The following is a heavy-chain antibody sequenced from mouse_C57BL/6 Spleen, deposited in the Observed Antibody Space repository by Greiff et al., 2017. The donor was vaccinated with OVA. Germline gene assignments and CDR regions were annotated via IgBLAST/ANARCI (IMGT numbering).Heavy chain of an antibody. Sequence: EVQLKESGPGLVKPSQSLSLTCSVTGYSITSGYYWNWIRQFPGNKLEWMGYISYDGSNNYNPSLKNRISITRDTSKNQFFLKLNSVTTEDTATYYCARDYAPAGYFDYWGQGTTLTVSS. J-gene: IGHJ2*01. CDR1: GYSITSGYY. CDR2: ISYDGSN. CDR3: ARDYAPAGYFDY. D-gene: IGHD1-1*01. V-gene: IGHV3-6*01.